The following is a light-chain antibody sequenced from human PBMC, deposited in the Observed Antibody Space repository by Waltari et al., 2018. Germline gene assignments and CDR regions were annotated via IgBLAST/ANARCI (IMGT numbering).Light chain of an antibody. CDR1: SSAVGGYNY. J-gene: IGLJ3*02. Sequence: QSALTQPASVSGSPGQSITISCTGTSSAVGGYNYVSWYQQPPGKAPKLMIYDVSNRPSGVSNRFSGSKSGNTASLTISGLQAEDEADYYCSSYTSSSPWVFGGGTKLTVL. V-gene: IGLV2-14*03. CDR3: SSYTSSSPWV. CDR2: DVS.